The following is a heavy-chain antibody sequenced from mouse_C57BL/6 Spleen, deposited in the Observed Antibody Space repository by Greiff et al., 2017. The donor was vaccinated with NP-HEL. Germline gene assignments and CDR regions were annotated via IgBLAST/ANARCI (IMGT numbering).Heavy chain of an antibody. V-gene: IGHV1-5*01. D-gene: IGHD2-1*01. CDR2: IYPGNSDT. Sequence: EVKVVESGTVLARPGASVKMSCKTSGYTFTSYWMHWVKQRPGQGLEWIGDIYPGNSDTSYNQKFKGKAKLTAVTAASTAYMELSSLTNEDSAVYYCTRWNYYGYYGGFDYWGQGTTLTVSS. CDR1: GYTFTSYW. J-gene: IGHJ2*01. CDR3: TRWNYYGYYGGFDY.